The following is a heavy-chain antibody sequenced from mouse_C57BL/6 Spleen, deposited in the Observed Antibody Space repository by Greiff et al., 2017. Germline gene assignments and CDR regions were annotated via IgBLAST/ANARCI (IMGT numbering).Heavy chain of an antibody. V-gene: IGHV1-82*01. J-gene: IGHJ2*01. CDR1: GYAFSSSW. CDR3: ARWGLPTYYFDY. CDR2: IYPGDGDT. D-gene: IGHD3-3*01. Sequence: QVQLQQSGPELVKPGASVKISCKASGYAFSSSWMNWVKQRPGKGLEWIGRIYPGDGDTNYNGKFKGKATLTADKSSSTAYMQLSSLTSEDSAVYFCARWGLPTYYFDYWGQGTTLTVSS.